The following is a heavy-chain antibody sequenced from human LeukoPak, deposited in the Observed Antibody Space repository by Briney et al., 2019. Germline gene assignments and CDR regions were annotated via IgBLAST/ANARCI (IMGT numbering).Heavy chain of an antibody. CDR3: ARSMPLAGQGYYMDV. CDR2: IYPGDSDI. V-gene: IGHV5-51*01. J-gene: IGHJ6*03. CDR1: GYSFANYW. Sequence: ESLKISCKGSGYSFANYWIGWVRQMPGKGLEWMGIIYPGDSDITYSPSFQGQVTISADKSISTASLQWSSLKASDTAMYYCARSMPLAGQGYYMDVWGKGTTVTVSS. D-gene: IGHD6-19*01.